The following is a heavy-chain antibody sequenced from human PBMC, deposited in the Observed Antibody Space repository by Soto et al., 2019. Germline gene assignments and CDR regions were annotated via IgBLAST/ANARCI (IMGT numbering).Heavy chain of an antibody. CDR3: ARAPRGYDFRSGYYTRTPDYYYYYDMDV. D-gene: IGHD3-3*01. V-gene: IGHV1-69*01. J-gene: IGHJ6*02. CDR2: IIPIFGTA. Sequence: SAKVTCNASGGTFSSFAISWVRQAPGQGRDPLGGIIPIFGTANYAQKFHGRVTITADESTSTAYMELSSLRSEDTAVYYCARAPRGYDFRSGYYTRTPDYYYYYDMDVWGQRTTDTVS. CDR1: GGTFSSFA.